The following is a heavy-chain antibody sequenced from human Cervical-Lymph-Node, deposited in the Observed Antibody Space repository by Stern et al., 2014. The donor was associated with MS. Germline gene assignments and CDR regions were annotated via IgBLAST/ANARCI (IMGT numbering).Heavy chain of an antibody. D-gene: IGHD3-22*01. V-gene: IGHV4-39*01. CDR3: ARWAYSSGWYNWFDP. CDR1: GGSISSSSYY. CDR2: IYYSGST. Sequence: QLQLQESGPGLVKPSETLSLTCTVSGGSISSSSYYWGWIRQPPGKGLEWIGSIYYSGSTYYNPSLKSRVTISVDTSKNQLSLKLSSGTAADTAVYYCARWAYSSGWYNWFDPWGQGTLVTVSS. J-gene: IGHJ5*02.